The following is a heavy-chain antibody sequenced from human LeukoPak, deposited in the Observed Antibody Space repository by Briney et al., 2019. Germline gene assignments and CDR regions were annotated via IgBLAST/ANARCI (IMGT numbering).Heavy chain of an antibody. Sequence: GGSLRLSCAVSGFTFSNYWMSWVRQAPGKGLEWVANINQDGSEKYYVDSVKGRFTISRDNAKNSLYLQMNSLGAEDTAVYYCARDDSSGRYFFDYWAREPWSPSPQ. V-gene: IGHV3-7*01. CDR1: GFTFSNYW. CDR3: ARDDSSGRYFFDY. J-gene: IGHJ4*02. CDR2: INQDGSEK. D-gene: IGHD3-22*01.